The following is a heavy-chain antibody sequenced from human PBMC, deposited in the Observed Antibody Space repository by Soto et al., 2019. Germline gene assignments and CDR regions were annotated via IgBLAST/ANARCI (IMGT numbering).Heavy chain of an antibody. CDR2: IDPSDSYT. CDR3: ARHDTVTTPYDAFDI. D-gene: IGHD1-1*01. J-gene: IGHJ3*02. V-gene: IGHV5-10-1*01. CDR1: GYSFTSYW. Sequence: PGESLKISCKGSGYSFTSYWISWVRQMPGKGLEWMGRIDPSDSYTNHSPSFQGHVTISADKSISTAYLQWSSLKASDTAMYYCARHDTVTTPYDAFDICGQGTTVTVSS.